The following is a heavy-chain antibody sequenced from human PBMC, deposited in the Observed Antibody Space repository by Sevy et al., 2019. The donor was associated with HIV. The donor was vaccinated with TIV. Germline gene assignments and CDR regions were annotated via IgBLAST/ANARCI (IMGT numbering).Heavy chain of an antibody. D-gene: IGHD3-16*02. J-gene: IGHJ4*02. Sequence: GGSLRLSCAASGFTFSDYYMSWIRQAPGKGLEWVSYISSSGSTIYYADSVKGRFTISRDNAKNSLYLQMKSLRAEDTAVYYCARDRRYDYVWGSYRYTHFDYWGQGTLVTVSS. V-gene: IGHV3-11*01. CDR3: ARDRRYDYVWGSYRYTHFDY. CDR2: ISSSGSTI. CDR1: GFTFSDYY.